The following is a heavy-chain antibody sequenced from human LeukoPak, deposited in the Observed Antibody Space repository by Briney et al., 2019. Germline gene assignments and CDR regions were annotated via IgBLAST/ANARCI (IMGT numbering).Heavy chain of an antibody. CDR2: IYYSGST. Sequence: SETLSLTCTVSGGSISSSSYYWGWIRQPPGKGLEWIGSIYYSGSTYYNPSLKSRVTISVDTSRNHFSLKLSSVTAADTAVYYCATTGYTSGSYCFDYWGQGTLVTVSS. CDR1: GGSISSSSYY. J-gene: IGHJ4*02. D-gene: IGHD1-26*01. V-gene: IGHV4-39*07. CDR3: ATTGYTSGSYCFDY.